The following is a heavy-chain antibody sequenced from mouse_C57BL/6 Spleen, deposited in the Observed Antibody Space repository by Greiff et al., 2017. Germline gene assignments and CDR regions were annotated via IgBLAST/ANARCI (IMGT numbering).Heavy chain of an antibody. V-gene: IGHV1-82*01. Sequence: VKLVESGPELVKPGASVKISCKASGYAFSSSWMNWVKQRPGKGLEWIGRIYPGDGDTNYNGTFKGKATLTADKSSSTAYMQLSSLTSEDSAVYFWSKEGYGSSHWYFDVWGTGTTVTVSS. CDR2: IYPGDGDT. D-gene: IGHD1-1*01. CDR3: SKEGYGSSHWYFDV. CDR1: GYAFSSSW. J-gene: IGHJ1*03.